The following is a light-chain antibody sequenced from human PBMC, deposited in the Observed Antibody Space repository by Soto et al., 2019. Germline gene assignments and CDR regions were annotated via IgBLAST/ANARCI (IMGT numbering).Light chain of an antibody. CDR2: DAS. J-gene: IGKJ4*01. CDR3: QQYGSSFLT. V-gene: IGKV3-20*01. Sequence: EIVLTQSPGTLSLSPGERATLSCRASQSVNNNNLAWYQQKPGQAPRLLIYDASSRATGIPDRFSGSGSGTDFTLTISRLEPEDFAVYYCQQYGSSFLTFGGGTKVEIK. CDR1: QSVNNNN.